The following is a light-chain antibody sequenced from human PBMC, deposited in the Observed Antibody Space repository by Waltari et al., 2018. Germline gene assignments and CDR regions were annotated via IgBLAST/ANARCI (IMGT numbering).Light chain of an antibody. CDR2: VHN. V-gene: IGLV1-51*02. CDR3: GTWDSDLDAGV. CDR1: SSNVGNNY. Sequence: QSVLTQPPSVSAAPGQEVTISCSGGSSNVGNNYVSWYQQLPGTAPKLPSFVHNNRPPGIPDRFSGSKSGTSATLGITGLQTGDEAVYYCGTWDSDLDAGVFGGGTKVTVL. J-gene: IGLJ2*01.